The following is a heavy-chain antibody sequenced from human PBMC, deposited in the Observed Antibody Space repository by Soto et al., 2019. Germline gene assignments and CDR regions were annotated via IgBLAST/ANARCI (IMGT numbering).Heavy chain of an antibody. Sequence: PGGSLRLSCAASGFTFSNYGMHWVRQAPGKGLEWVAVIWYDGSKKYYADSVKGRFTISRDNSENTLYLQMNSLRAEDTAVYYCARGCVYCTSTSGYGMDVWGQGTTVTVSS. CDR1: GFTFSNYG. J-gene: IGHJ6*02. D-gene: IGHD2-2*01. CDR3: ARGCVYCTSTSGYGMDV. CDR2: IWYDGSKK. V-gene: IGHV3-33*01.